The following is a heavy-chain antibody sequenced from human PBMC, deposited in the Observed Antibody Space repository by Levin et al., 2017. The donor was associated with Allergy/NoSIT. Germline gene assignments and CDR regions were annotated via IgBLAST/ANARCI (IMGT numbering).Heavy chain of an antibody. CDR1: GFTFSSYG. CDR3: ARSVGDYVAFDI. Sequence: GESLKISCAASGFTFSSYGMHWVRQAPGKGLDWVAVVWYDGSKEYYADSVKGRFTTSRDNSKNTVDLQMNSLRAEDTAVYYCARSVGDYVAFDIWGQGTMVTVSS. J-gene: IGHJ3*02. CDR2: VWYDGSKE. V-gene: IGHV3-33*01. D-gene: IGHD4-17*01.